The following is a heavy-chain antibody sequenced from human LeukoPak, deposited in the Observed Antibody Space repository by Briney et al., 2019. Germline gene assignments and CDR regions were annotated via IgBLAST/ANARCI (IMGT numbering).Heavy chain of an antibody. J-gene: IGHJ4*02. D-gene: IGHD2-21*02. CDR1: GGSISGYY. Sequence: SETLSLTCAVYGGSISGYYWSWIRQPPGKGLEWIGEINHSGSTNYNPSLKSRVTISVDTSKNQFSLKLSSVTAADTAVYYCARVSLAYCGGDCYSRRSFDYWGQGTLVTVSS. CDR2: INHSGST. V-gene: IGHV4-34*01. CDR3: ARVSLAYCGGDCYSRRSFDY.